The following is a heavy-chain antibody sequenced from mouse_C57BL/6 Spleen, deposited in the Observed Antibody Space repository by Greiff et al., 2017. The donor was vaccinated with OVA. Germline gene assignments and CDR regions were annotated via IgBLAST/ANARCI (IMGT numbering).Heavy chain of an antibody. D-gene: IGHD3-2*02. J-gene: IGHJ3*01. Sequence: VQLQQPGTELVKPGASVKLSCKASGYTFTSYWMHWVKQRPGQGLEWIGNINPSNGGTNYNEKFKSKATLTVDKSSSTAYMQRSSLTSEDSAVYYCARGDSSGYWFAYWGQGTLVTVSA. CDR1: GYTFTSYW. CDR3: ARGDSSGYWFAY. V-gene: IGHV1-53*01. CDR2: INPSNGGT.